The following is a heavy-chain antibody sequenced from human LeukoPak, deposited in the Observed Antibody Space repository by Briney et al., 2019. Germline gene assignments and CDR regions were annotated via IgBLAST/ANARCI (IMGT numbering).Heavy chain of an antibody. CDR3: AGAPYCICGSYRFDY. CDR2: INKIGSEK. CDR1: GFTFSSYW. D-gene: IGHD2-15*01. Sequence: PGGSLRLSCAASGFTFSSYWMSWVRQAPGKGLEWVATINKIGSEKYYVDSVKGRFTLYRDNAKNSLFLKMNSLGAEDTAGYCCAGAPYCICGSYRFDYWGQGTLVTVSS. V-gene: IGHV3-7*03. J-gene: IGHJ4*02.